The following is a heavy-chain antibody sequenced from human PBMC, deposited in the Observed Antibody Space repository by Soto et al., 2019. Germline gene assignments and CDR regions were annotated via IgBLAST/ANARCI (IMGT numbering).Heavy chain of an antibody. J-gene: IGHJ4*02. CDR3: AKDHTGHKPRD. CDR2: ISGSGGST. CDR1: GFTFSSYA. V-gene: IGHV3-23*01. Sequence: PGGSLRLSCAASGFTFSSYAMSWVRQAPGKGLEWVSGISGSGGSTYYADSVKGRFTISRDNSQNTLYLQMNSLRAEDTAIYYCAKDHTGHKPRDWGQGTLVTVSS.